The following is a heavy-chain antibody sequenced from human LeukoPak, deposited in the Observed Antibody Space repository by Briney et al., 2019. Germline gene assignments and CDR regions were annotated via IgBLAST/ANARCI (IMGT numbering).Heavy chain of an antibody. J-gene: IGHJ4*02. D-gene: IGHD1-7*01. Sequence: GGSLRLSCAASGFTFSSYAMSWVRQAPGKGLEWVSAISGSGGSTYYADSVKGRFTISRDNSKNTLYLQMNSLRAEDTAVYYCARRLEITGTSPFDYWGQGTLVTVSS. V-gene: IGHV3-23*01. CDR1: GFTFSSYA. CDR3: ARRLEITGTSPFDY. CDR2: ISGSGGST.